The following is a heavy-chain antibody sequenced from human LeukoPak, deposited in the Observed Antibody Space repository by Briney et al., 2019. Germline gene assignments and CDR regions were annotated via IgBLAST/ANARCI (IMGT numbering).Heavy chain of an antibody. J-gene: IGHJ4*02. CDR1: GFTVSSNY. CDR3: VIPARQGASLDY. Sequence: PGGSLRLSCAASGFTVSSNYMSWVRQAPGKGLEWVSVIYSGGSTYYADSVKGRFTISRDNSKTTLHLQMNSLRAEDTAVYYCVIPARQGASLDYWGQGTLVTVSS. D-gene: IGHD6-6*01. V-gene: IGHV3-53*01. CDR2: IYSGGST.